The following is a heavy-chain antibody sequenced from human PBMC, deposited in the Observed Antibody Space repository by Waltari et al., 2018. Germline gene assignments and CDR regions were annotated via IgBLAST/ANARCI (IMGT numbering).Heavy chain of an antibody. V-gene: IGHV4-39*01. CDR1: GGSISSNTYY. Sequence: QLQLQESGPGLVKPSETLSLTCTVSGGSISSNTYYWGWIRQPPGKGLEWIGSIYYSGSTYYNPSLKTRVTISVDTSKNQFSLNLGSVTAADTAVYYCAAMGGYSWAADYWGQGTLVTVSS. CDR2: IYYSGST. CDR3: AAMGGYSWAADY. D-gene: IGHD5-18*01. J-gene: IGHJ4*02.